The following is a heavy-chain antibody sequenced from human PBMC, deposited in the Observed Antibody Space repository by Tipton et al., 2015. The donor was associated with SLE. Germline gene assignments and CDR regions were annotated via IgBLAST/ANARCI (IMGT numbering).Heavy chain of an antibody. V-gene: IGHV3-23*01. CDR2: ISGSGGST. CDR3: AKGVVVTFGGVMDY. CDR1: GFTFSSYA. J-gene: IGHJ4*02. Sequence: SLRLSCAASGFTFSSYAMSWARQAPGKGLEWVSAISGSGGSTYYADSVKGRFTISRDNSKNTLYLQMNSLRAEDTAVYYCAKGVVVTFGGVMDYWGQGTLVTVSS. D-gene: IGHD3-16*01.